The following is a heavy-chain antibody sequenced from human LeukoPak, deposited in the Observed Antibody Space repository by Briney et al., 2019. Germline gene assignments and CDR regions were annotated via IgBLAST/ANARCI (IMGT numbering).Heavy chain of an antibody. D-gene: IGHD2-15*01. CDR1: GFTFSDYY. J-gene: IGHJ4*02. Sequence: PGGSLRLSCAASGFTFSDYYMSWIRQAPGKGLEWVSYISSSSSYTNYADSVKGRFTISRDNAKNSLYLQMNSLRAEDTAVYYCARDRFSGYASGGIDYWGQGTLVTVSS. V-gene: IGHV3-11*05. CDR3: ARDRFSGYASGGIDY. CDR2: ISSSSSYT.